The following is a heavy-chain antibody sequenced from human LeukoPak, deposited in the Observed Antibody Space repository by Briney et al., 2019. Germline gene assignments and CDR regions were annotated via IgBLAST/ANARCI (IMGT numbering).Heavy chain of an antibody. CDR1: GGSISSSSYY. CDR3: ARMTTVTNLDY. D-gene: IGHD4-17*01. CDR2: IYYSGST. Sequence: SETLSLTCTVSGGSISSSSYYWSWIQQPPGKGLEWIGYIYYSGSTNYNPSLKSRVTISVDTSKNQFSLKLSSVTAADTAVYYCARMTTVTNLDYWGQGTLVTVSS. J-gene: IGHJ4*02. V-gene: IGHV4-61*01.